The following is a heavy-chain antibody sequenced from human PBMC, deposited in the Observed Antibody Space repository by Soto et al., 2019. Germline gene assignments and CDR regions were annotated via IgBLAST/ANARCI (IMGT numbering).Heavy chain of an antibody. V-gene: IGHV4-4*02. D-gene: IGHD2-2*01. Sequence: QVQLQESGPGLVKPSETLSLTCAVYGGSISSNKWWSWVRQPPGKGLEWIGEIYHSGSTNYNPSRTSRVTISLDKSKNQVSLKLTSVTAADSAVYYCARDDHIVVVPTSLGAMDVWGQGTTVTVSS. CDR3: ARDDHIVVVPTSLGAMDV. CDR1: GGSISSNKW. CDR2: IYHSGST. J-gene: IGHJ6*02.